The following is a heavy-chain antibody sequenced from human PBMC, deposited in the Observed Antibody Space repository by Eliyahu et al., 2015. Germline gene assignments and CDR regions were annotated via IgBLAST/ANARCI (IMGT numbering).Heavy chain of an antibody. CDR1: GFSLSNARMG. CDR2: IFSNDEK. Sequence: QVTLKESGPVLVKPTETLTLTCTVSGFSLSNARMGVSWXRQPPGKALEWLAHIFSNDEKSYSTSLKSRLTISKDTSKSQVVLTMTNMDPVDTATYYCARSPYFLEWSQWWVGYYYYGMDVWGQGTTVTVSS. V-gene: IGHV2-26*02. J-gene: IGHJ6*02. CDR3: ARSPYFLEWSQWWVGYYYYGMDV. D-gene: IGHD3-3*01.